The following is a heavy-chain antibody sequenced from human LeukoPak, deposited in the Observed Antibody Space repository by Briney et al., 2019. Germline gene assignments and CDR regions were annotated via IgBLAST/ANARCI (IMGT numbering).Heavy chain of an antibody. CDR3: ARGGPGRIAVASVDY. Sequence: SETLSLTCAVYGGSFSGYYWSWIRQPPGKGLEWIGKINHSGSTNYNPSLKSRVTISVDTSKNQFSLKLSSVTAADTAVYYCARGGPGRIAVASVDYWGQGTLVTVSS. CDR1: GGSFSGYY. J-gene: IGHJ4*02. V-gene: IGHV4-34*01. D-gene: IGHD6-19*01. CDR2: INHSGST.